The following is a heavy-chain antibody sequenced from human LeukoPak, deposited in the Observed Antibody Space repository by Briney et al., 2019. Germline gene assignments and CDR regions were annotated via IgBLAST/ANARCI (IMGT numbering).Heavy chain of an antibody. V-gene: IGHV3-23*01. D-gene: IGHD3-22*01. CDR1: GFTFSSYA. J-gene: IGHJ4*02. Sequence: GGSLRLSCAASGFTFSSYAMSWVRQAPGKGLEWVSAISGSGGSTYYADSVKGRFAISRDNSKNTLYLQMNSLRAEDTAVYYCAKDSSSGYYYFDYWGQGTLVTVSS. CDR3: AKDSSSGYYYFDY. CDR2: ISGSGGST.